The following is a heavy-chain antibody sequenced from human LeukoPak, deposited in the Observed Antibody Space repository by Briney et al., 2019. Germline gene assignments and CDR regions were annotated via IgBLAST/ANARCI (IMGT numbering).Heavy chain of an antibody. Sequence: GGSLRLSCAASGFTFSSYGMHWVRKAPGKGLEWVAVISYDESNKYFADSVKGRFTISRDNPKNTLYLQMNSLRPEDTAVYYCAKSTTVTTQQRGYFDYWGQGTLVTVSS. CDR2: ISYDESNK. CDR3: AKSTTVTTQQRGYFDY. V-gene: IGHV3-30*18. J-gene: IGHJ4*02. D-gene: IGHD4-11*01. CDR1: GFTFSSYG.